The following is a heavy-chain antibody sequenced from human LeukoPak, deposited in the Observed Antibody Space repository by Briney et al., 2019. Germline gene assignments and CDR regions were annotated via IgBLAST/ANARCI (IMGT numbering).Heavy chain of an antibody. V-gene: IGHV3-30*02. J-gene: IGHJ4*02. D-gene: IGHD3-22*01. Sequence: PGGSLRLSCAASGFTFSSYGMHWVRQAPGKGLEWVAFIQYDGSNKYYADSVKGRFTISRDNSKNTLYLQMNSLRAEDTAVYYCAKDSADYYDSSGPFDYWGQGTLVTVSS. CDR1: GFTFSSYG. CDR2: IQYDGSNK. CDR3: AKDSADYYDSSGPFDY.